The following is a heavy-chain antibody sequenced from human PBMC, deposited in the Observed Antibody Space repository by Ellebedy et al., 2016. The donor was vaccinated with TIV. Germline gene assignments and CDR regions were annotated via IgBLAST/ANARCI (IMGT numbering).Heavy chain of an antibody. V-gene: IGHV4-39*01. J-gene: IGHJ4*02. D-gene: IGHD3-10*01. CDR2: IYYSGST. CDR1: GGSISSSSYY. Sequence: SETLSLXXTVSGGSISSSSYYWGWIRQPPGKGLEWIGSIYYSGSTYYNPSLKSRVTISVDTSKNQFSLKLSSVTAADTAVYYCARHRPRLLWFGGGSDYWGQGTLVTVSS. CDR3: ARHRPRLLWFGGGSDY.